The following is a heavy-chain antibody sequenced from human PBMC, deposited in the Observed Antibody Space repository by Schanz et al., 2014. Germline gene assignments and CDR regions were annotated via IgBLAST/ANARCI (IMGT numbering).Heavy chain of an antibody. Sequence: QVQLVESGGGVVRPGGSLRLSCAGSGFTFSNYAMHWVRQAPGQGLEWVSFISYDGSLKSYLDSVKGRFTISRDNSKNTLFLEMNSLRVEDTAVYYCARDLVSYHDFWSGQETGDRAFDLWGQGTMVTVSP. J-gene: IGHJ3*01. CDR3: ARDLVSYHDFWSGQETGDRAFDL. CDR1: GFTFSNYA. D-gene: IGHD3-3*01. V-gene: IGHV3-30-3*01. CDR2: ISYDGSLK.